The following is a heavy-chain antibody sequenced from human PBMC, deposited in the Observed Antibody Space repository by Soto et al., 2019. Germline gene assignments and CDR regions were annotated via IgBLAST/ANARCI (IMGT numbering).Heavy chain of an antibody. CDR2: IGYDGSNK. J-gene: IGHJ6*02. Sequence: PWGSLRLACAASGFSFCSSFMPWALQAPGKGLEWVAVIGYDGSNKYYADSVKGRFTISRDNSKNTLYLQMNSLRAEDTAVYYCARGEQLVRPRYFDWQYYYYGMDVWVQGTTVTVSS. D-gene: IGHD3-9*01. V-gene: IGHV3-33*01. CDR3: ARGEQLVRPRYFDWQYYYYGMDV. CDR1: GFSFCSSF.